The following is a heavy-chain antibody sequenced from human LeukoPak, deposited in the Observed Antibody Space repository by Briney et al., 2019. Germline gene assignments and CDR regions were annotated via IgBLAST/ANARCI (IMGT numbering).Heavy chain of an antibody. V-gene: IGHV1-3*01. Sequence: ASVKVSCKASGYTFTSYAMHWVRQAPGQRLEWMGWINAGNGNTKYSQKFQGRVTITRDTSASTAYMELSSLRSEDTAVYYCARDRRSANYYFDYWGQGTLVTVSS. D-gene: IGHD1-7*01. CDR3: ARDRRSANYYFDY. J-gene: IGHJ4*02. CDR1: GYTFTSYA. CDR2: INAGNGNT.